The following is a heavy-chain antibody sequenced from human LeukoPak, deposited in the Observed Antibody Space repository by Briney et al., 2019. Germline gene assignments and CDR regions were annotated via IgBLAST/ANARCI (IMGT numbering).Heavy chain of an antibody. D-gene: IGHD3-10*01. J-gene: IGHJ5*02. Sequence: ASVKVSCKASGYTFTGNYIYWVRQAPGQGLEWMGWTNPYNGDTHYAQKFQGRVTMTRDTSITTAYMELHRLRSDDTAVYYCGRDWITMVRAVISPWGQGTLVTVSS. V-gene: IGHV1-2*02. CDR1: GYTFTGNY. CDR2: TNPYNGDT. CDR3: GRDWITMVRAVISP.